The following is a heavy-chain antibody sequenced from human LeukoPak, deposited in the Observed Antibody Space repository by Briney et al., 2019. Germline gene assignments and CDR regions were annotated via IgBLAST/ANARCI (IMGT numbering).Heavy chain of an antibody. J-gene: IGHJ6*02. Sequence: ASVKVSCKASGYTFTSYGISWVRQAPGQGLEWMGWISAYNGNTNYAQKLQGRVTMTTDTSTSTAYMELRSLRSDDTAVYYCARGESEWELRNYYYGMDVWGQGTTVTVSS. CDR2: ISAYNGNT. V-gene: IGHV1-18*01. D-gene: IGHD1-26*01. CDR3: ARGESEWELRNYYYGMDV. CDR1: GYTFTSYG.